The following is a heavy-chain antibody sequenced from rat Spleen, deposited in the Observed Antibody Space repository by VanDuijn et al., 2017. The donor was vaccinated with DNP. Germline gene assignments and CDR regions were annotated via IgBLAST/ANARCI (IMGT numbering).Heavy chain of an antibody. V-gene: IGHV5-25*01. CDR3: ATTTTEGMRFAY. CDR2: ISGGGGSI. CDR1: GFTFSNYY. J-gene: IGHJ3*01. Sequence: EVQLVESGGGLVQPGRSMKLSCAASGFTFSNYYMAWVRQAPTKGLEWVASISGGGGSIYYPDSVKGRFTISRDNAQNTLYLQMNSLKSEDTATYYCATTTTEGMRFAYWGQGTLVTVSS. D-gene: IGHD1-11*01.